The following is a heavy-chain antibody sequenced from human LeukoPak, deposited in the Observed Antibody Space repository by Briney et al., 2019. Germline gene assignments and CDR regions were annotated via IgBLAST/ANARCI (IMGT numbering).Heavy chain of an antibody. CDR2: IKSKTDGGTT. CDR1: GFTFSSYA. V-gene: IGHV3-15*01. J-gene: IGHJ4*02. CDR3: TTYYYDSTSDFAY. D-gene: IGHD3-22*01. Sequence: GGSLRLSCAASGFTFSSYAMSWVRQAPGKGLEWVGRIKSKTDGGTTDYAAPVKGRFTISRDDSKNTLYLQMNSLKTEDTAVYYCTTYYYDSTSDFAYWGQGTLVTVSS.